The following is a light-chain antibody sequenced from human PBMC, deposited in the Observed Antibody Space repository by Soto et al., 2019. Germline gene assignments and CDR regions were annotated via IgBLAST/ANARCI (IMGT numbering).Light chain of an antibody. CDR1: SRDVGGYNH. CDR2: EVS. J-gene: IGLJ2*01. V-gene: IGLV2-14*01. CDR3: SSYTTSTTRII. Sequence: QSALTQPASVSGSPGQSITISCTGSSRDVGGYNHVSWYQQHPGKAPKLMIYEVSNRPSGVSNRFSGSKSGKTASLTISGLQAEDEADYYCSSYTTSTTRIIFGGGTKVTVL.